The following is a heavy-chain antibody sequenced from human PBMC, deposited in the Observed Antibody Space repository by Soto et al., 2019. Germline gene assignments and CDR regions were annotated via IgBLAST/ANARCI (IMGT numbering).Heavy chain of an antibody. V-gene: IGHV1-18*01. CDR1: GYTFTSYG. D-gene: IGHD4-17*01. CDR2: ISAYNGNT. J-gene: IGHJ4*02. CDR3: ARTRGPATATVPTPTWYFDY. Sequence: QVQLVQSGAEVKKPGASVKVSCKASGYTFTSYGISWVRRAPGQGLEWMGWISAYNGNTKYAQKLQGRVTMTTDTSTSTAYMERRSLRSGDTAVYSWARTRGPATATVPTPTWYFDYWGQGTLVTVSS.